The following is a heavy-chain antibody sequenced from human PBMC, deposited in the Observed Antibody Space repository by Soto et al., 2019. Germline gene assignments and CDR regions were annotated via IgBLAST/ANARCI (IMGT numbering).Heavy chain of an antibody. CDR3: AKAAREAAPSDV. CDR1: GYAFTSYG. CDR2: MSTYNENK. Sequence: QAQLVQSGPEVKKPGASVKVSCKASGYAFTSYGINWVRRAPGQGLEWVGWMSTYNENKGYAQKLQGRVAMTMDAATSTAFLDLRHLRSDDTAVYYCAKAAREAAPSDVWGQGTLVTVSS. D-gene: IGHD2-15*01. V-gene: IGHV1-18*01. J-gene: IGHJ3*01.